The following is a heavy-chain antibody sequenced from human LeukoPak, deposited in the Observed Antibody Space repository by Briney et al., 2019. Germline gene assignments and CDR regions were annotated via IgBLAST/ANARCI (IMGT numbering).Heavy chain of an antibody. J-gene: IGHJ4*02. D-gene: IGHD3-3*01. CDR2: ISRSSYI. CDR1: GFTFSSYS. V-gene: IGHV3-21*01. Sequence: GGSLRLSCAASGFTFSSYSMNWVRQAPGKGLEWVSSISRSSYIYYADSVKGRFTISRDNAKNSLYLQMNSRRAEDTAVYYCARGGYDFWSGYYFHDYWGQGTLVTVSS. CDR3: ARGGYDFWSGYYFHDY.